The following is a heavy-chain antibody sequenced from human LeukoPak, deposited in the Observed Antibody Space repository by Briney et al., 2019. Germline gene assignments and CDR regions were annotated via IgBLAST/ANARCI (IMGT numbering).Heavy chain of an antibody. CDR2: INHSGST. V-gene: IGHV4-34*01. J-gene: IGHJ5*02. CDR1: AGSFSGYY. D-gene: IGHD6-19*01. CDR3: ARHRKWLVRGNGFDP. Sequence: SETLSLTCAVYAGSFSGYYWRWIRQPPGKGLEWIGEINHSGSTNYNPSLKSRVTISVDTSKNRFSLKLSSVTAAGTAVYYCARHRKWLVRGNGFDPWGQGTLVTVSS.